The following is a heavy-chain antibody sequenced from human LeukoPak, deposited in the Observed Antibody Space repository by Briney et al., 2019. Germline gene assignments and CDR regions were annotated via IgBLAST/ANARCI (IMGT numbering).Heavy chain of an antibody. D-gene: IGHD2-2*01. CDR2: IHHSGST. V-gene: IGHV4-4*02. J-gene: IGHJ5*02. Sequence: SETLSLTCAVSGGSVSRSNWWNWVRQPPGKGLEWIGEIHHSGSTNYNPSLKSRVTMSVDKSKNQFSLKLSSVAAADTAVYYCARTEAFCSDTSCSNWFDPWGQGTLVTVSS. CDR1: GGSVSRSNW. CDR3: ARTEAFCSDTSCSNWFDP.